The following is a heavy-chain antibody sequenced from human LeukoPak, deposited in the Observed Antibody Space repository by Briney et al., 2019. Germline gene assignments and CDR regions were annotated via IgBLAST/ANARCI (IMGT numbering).Heavy chain of an antibody. Sequence: PGGSLRLSCAASGFTFSSYGMHWVRQAPGKGLEWVAVIWYDGSNKYYADSVKGRFTISRDNSKNTLYLQMNSLRAADTAVYYCARGRYSSSFDYWGQGTLVTVSS. J-gene: IGHJ4*02. CDR1: GFTFSSYG. CDR2: IWYDGSNK. V-gene: IGHV3-33*01. D-gene: IGHD6-13*01. CDR3: ARGRYSSSFDY.